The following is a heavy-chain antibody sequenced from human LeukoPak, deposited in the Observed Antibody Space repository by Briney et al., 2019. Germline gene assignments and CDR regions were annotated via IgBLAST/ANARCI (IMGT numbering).Heavy chain of an antibody. CDR2: INHSGHA. D-gene: IGHD2-15*01. V-gene: IGHV4-34*01. Sequence: TLSLTCAVYGGXFSGYDWTXIXQPPGKGXEWIGEINHSGHAKYKPSLTSRVSMSVDASKNQFSLKLTSVTAADTAVYYCAREKWRSGLTHWGQGTLVTVSS. CDR1: GGXFSGYD. CDR3: AREKWRSGLTH. J-gene: IGHJ4*02.